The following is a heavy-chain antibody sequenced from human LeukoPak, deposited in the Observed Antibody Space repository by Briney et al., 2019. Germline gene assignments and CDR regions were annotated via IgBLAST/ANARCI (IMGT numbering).Heavy chain of an antibody. CDR3: ARDRSGSYYGNYYYYYGMDV. CDR2: IYSGGST. J-gene: IGHJ6*02. D-gene: IGHD1-26*01. V-gene: IGHV3-53*01. CDR1: GFTVSSNY. Sequence: GGSLKLSCAASGFTVSSNYMSWVRQAPGKGLEWVSVIYSGGSTYYADSVKGRFTISRDNSKNTLYLQMNSLRAEDTAVYYCARDRSGSYYGNYYYYYGMDVWGQGTTVTVSS.